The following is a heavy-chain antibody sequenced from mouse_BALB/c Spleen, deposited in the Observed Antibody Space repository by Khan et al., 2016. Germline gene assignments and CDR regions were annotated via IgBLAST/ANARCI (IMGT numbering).Heavy chain of an antibody. J-gene: IGHJ3*01. V-gene: IGHV3-2*02. D-gene: IGHD4-1*01. CDR2: ISYSGST. CDR3: AGELGWFAY. Sequence: EVQLQESGPGLVKPSQSLSLTCTVTGYSITSDYAWNWIRQFPGNKLEWMGYISYSGSTSYNPSLKSRISITRDTSKNQIFLRLNSVTTEDTATYCCAGELGWFAYWGQGTLVTVPA. CDR1: GYSITSDYA.